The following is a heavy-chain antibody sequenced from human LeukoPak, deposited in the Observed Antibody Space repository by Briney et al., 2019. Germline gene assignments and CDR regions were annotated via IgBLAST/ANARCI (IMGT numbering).Heavy chain of an antibody. CDR2: VNSDGSSS. CDR3: VRRQTSTSGFDH. Sequence: GSLLLSCAASGFTFSSYWMHWVGQAPGKGLVWVSRVNSDGSSSKYADSVKGRFTISRDNAKNTLYLRMNSLRAEDTALYYCVRRQTSTSGFDHWGQGTLVTVSS. J-gene: IGHJ4*02. V-gene: IGHV3-74*03. D-gene: IGHD6-6*01. CDR1: GFTFSSYW.